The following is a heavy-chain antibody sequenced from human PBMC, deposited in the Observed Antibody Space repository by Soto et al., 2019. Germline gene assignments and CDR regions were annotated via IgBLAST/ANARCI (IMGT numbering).Heavy chain of an antibody. V-gene: IGHV3-74*01. CDR2: LNSDGSSA. J-gene: IGHJ1*01. CDR1: GFSFSSYW. D-gene: IGHD2-2*01. CDR3: AKGVPAATRYFQH. Sequence: VQLVESGGGLVQPGGSLRLSCAASGFSFSSYWMHWVRHAPGKGLVWVSRLNSDGSSATYADSVKGRFTISRDNAKNTLYLQMNSLTPEDTTVYYCAKGVPAATRYFQHWGQGTLVTVSS.